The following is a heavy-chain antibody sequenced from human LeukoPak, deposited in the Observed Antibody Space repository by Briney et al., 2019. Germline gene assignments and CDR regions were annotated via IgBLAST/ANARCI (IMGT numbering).Heavy chain of an antibody. Sequence: GGSLRLSCEASGFTFNNFGMHWVRQAPGKGLVWVSRINSDGSSTSYADSVKGRFTISRDNAKNTLYLQMNSLRAEDTAVYYCARRGRPGRYYYYYGMDVWGQGTTVTVSS. CDR2: INSDGSST. J-gene: IGHJ6*02. CDR1: GFTFNNFG. D-gene: IGHD3-10*01. V-gene: IGHV3-74*01. CDR3: ARRGRPGRYYYYYGMDV.